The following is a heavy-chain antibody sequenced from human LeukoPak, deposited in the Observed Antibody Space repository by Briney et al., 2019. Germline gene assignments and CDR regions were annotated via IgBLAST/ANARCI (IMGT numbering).Heavy chain of an antibody. CDR3: ARGTGYSNPDY. V-gene: IGHV4-59*01. CDR2: IYYSGST. J-gene: IGHJ4*02. Sequence: PSETLSLTCTVSGGSISSYYWSWIRQPPGKGLEWIGYIYYSGSTNYNPSLKGRVTISVDTSKNQFSLRLSSVTAADTAVYYCARGTGYSNPDYWGQGTLVTVSS. D-gene: IGHD5-18*01. CDR1: GGSISSYY.